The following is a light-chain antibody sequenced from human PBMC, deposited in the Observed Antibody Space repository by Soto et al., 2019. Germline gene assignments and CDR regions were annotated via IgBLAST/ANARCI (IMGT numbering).Light chain of an antibody. CDR2: LNSDGSH. CDR3: QTWGV. Sequence: QAVVTQSPSASASLGASVKLTCTLSSGHSSYAIAWHQQQPEKGPRYLMKLNSDGSHSKGDGIPDRFSGSSSGAERYLTSSSLQSEDEADYYCQTWGVFGGGTKVTVL. J-gene: IGLJ3*02. V-gene: IGLV4-69*01. CDR1: SGHSSYA.